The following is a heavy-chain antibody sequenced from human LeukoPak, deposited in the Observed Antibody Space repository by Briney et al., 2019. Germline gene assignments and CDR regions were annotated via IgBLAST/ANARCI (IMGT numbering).Heavy chain of an antibody. V-gene: IGHV3-30*02. CDR2: IRNDGGDK. CDR3: AKDVAQYFDY. CDR1: GFTFNIYG. Sequence: PGGSLRLSCAASGFTFNIYGMHWVRQAPGKGLEWVAFIRNDGGDKYYVDSVKGRFTISRDNSRNTLYLQMNSLKTEDTAVYYCAKDVAQYFDYWGQGTLVTVSS. J-gene: IGHJ4*02.